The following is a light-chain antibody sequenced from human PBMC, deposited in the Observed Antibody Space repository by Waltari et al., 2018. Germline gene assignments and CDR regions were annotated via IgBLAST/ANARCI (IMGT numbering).Light chain of an antibody. CDR1: QSVLYSSNNKNY. Sequence: DIVMTQSPDSLAVSLVERATINCKSTQSVLYSSNNKNYLAWYQQKPGQPPNLLIYWASTRESGVPDRFSGSGSGTDFTLTISSLQAEDVAVYYCQQYYSTPWTFGQGTKVEIK. V-gene: IGKV4-1*01. J-gene: IGKJ1*01. CDR3: QQYYSTPWT. CDR2: WAS.